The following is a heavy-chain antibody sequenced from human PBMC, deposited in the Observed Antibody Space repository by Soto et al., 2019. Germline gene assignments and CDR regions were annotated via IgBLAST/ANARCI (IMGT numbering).Heavy chain of an antibody. V-gene: IGHV4-31*03. CDR2: IYYSGST. CDR3: ARDRAVAGTYYFDY. Sequence: SETLSLTCTVSGGSISSGGYYWSWIRQHPGKGLEWIGYIYYSGSTYYNPSLKSRVTISVDTSKNQFSLKLSSVTAADTAVYNCARDRAVAGTYYFDYWGQGTLVTVSS. D-gene: IGHD6-19*01. J-gene: IGHJ4*02. CDR1: GGSISSGGYY.